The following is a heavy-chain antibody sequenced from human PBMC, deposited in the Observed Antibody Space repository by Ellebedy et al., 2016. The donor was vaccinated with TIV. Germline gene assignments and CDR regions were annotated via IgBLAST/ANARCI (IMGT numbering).Heavy chain of an antibody. CDR3: ARGVIQLYSSSWSYWYFDL. CDR2: IYYSGST. D-gene: IGHD6-13*01. Sequence: SETLSLXXTVSGYSISSGYYWSWIRQPPGKGLEWIGYIYYSGSTNYNPSLKSRVTISVDTSKNQFSLKLSSVTAADTAVYYCARGVIQLYSSSWSYWYFDLWGRGTLVTVSS. CDR1: GYSISSGYY. V-gene: IGHV4-61*01. J-gene: IGHJ2*01.